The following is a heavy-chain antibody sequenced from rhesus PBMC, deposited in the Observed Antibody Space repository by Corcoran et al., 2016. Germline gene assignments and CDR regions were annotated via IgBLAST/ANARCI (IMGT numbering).Heavy chain of an antibody. CDR1: GGSISSSNW. CDR3: ARVVGLQYLYY. Sequence: QVQLQESGPGLVKPSETLSLTCAVSGGSISSSNWWSWLRQPPGTGLEGIWYISGSNGRTDYNPSLESRVTLSKDPSKNQFSLKLSSVTAADTAVYYCARVVGLQYLYYWGQGVLVTVSS. J-gene: IGHJ4*01. V-gene: IGHV4S19*01. D-gene: IGHD3-3*01. CDR2: ISGSNGRT.